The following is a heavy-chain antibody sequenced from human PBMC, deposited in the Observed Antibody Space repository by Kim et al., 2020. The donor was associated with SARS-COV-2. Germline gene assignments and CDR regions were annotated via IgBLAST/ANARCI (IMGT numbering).Heavy chain of an antibody. Sequence: SETLSLTCTVSGGSVSSGSYYWSWIRQPPGKGLEWIGYIYYSGSTNYNPSLKSRVTISVDTSKNQFSLKLSSVTAADTAVYYCARVCVDYYYYGMDVWGQGTTVTVS. J-gene: IGHJ6*02. CDR2: IYYSGST. CDR3: ARVCVDYYYYGMDV. CDR1: GGSVSSGSYY. V-gene: IGHV4-61*01.